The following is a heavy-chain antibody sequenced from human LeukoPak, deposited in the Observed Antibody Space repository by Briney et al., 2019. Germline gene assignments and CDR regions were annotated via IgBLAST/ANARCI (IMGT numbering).Heavy chain of an antibody. D-gene: IGHD4-17*01. CDR3: AKDPTGDYIGTFDI. Sequence: GGSLRLSCATSQFKFNNYGMTWVRQAPGKGLEWVSSITGSGGGTQYADSVQGRFTISRDNSKNTLYLQMNSLRAEDTAVYYCAKDPTGDYIGTFDIWGQGTMVTVSS. CDR1: QFKFNNYG. CDR2: ITGSGGGT. V-gene: IGHV3-23*01. J-gene: IGHJ3*02.